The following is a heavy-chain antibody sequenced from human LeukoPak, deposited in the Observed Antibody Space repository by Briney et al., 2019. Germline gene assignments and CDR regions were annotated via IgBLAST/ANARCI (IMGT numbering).Heavy chain of an antibody. CDR2: INHSGST. CDR3: ARGITIFGVVIYYYYGMDV. D-gene: IGHD3-3*01. V-gene: IGHV4-34*01. J-gene: IGHJ6*02. Sequence: SETLSLTCAVYGGSFSGYYWSWIRQPPGKGLEWIGEINHSGSTDYNPSLKSRVTISVDTSKNQFSLKLSSVTAADTAVHYCARGITIFGVVIYYYYGMDVWGQGTTVTVSS. CDR1: GGSFSGYY.